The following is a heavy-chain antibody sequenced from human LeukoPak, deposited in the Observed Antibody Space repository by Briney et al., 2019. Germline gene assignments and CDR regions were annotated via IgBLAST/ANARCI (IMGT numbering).Heavy chain of an antibody. CDR3: ARVSFNYFDY. CDR1: GFTFSSYA. V-gene: IGHV3-7*01. Sequence: PGGSLRLSCAASGFTFSSYAMSWVRQAPGKGLEWVANIKQDGSEKYYVDSVKGRFTISRDNAKNSLYLQMNSLRAEDTAVYYCARVSFNYFDYWGQGTLVTVSS. J-gene: IGHJ4*02. CDR2: IKQDGSEK.